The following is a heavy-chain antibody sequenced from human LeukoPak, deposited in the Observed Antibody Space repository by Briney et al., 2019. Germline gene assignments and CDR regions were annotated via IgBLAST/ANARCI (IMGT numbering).Heavy chain of an antibody. Sequence: ASVKVSCKASGYTFTGYYMHWVRQAPGQGLEWMGWINPNSGGTNYAQKFKGRVTMTRDTSISTAYMELSRLRSDDTAVYYCARDLPVPMVYATRPTDDYWGQGTLVTVSS. CDR1: GYTFTGYY. CDR3: ARDLPVPMVYATRPTDDY. V-gene: IGHV1-2*02. D-gene: IGHD2-8*01. J-gene: IGHJ4*02. CDR2: INPNSGGT.